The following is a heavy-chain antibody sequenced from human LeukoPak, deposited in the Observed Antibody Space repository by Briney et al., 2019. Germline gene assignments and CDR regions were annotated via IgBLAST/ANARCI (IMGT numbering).Heavy chain of an antibody. Sequence: SETLSLTCTVSGGSLSSHYWSWIRQPPGKGLELIGHIYYTGTTYYNPSLNNRVTIPLDVSRNQFSLKLTSVTAADTAVYYCARFSSDCSTASCYLTYWGQGTLVTVSS. J-gene: IGHJ4*02. CDR2: IYYTGTT. CDR1: GGSLSSHY. D-gene: IGHD2-2*01. CDR3: ARFSSDCSTASCYLTY. V-gene: IGHV4-59*11.